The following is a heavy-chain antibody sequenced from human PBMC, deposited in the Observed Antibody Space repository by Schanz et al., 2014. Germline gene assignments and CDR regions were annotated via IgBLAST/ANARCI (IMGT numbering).Heavy chain of an antibody. CDR3: ARGGGAAAST. Sequence: VQLVESGGGLVKPGGSLTLSCAASGFTVSNNLMRWVRQAPGKGLEWVSIIYSGGSTFYADSVKGRFTISRDNSKNTLYLQMNSLRAEDTAVYYCARGGGAAASTWGQGTLVTVSS. CDR2: IYSGGST. V-gene: IGHV3-66*01. CDR1: GFTVSNNL. J-gene: IGHJ5*02. D-gene: IGHD6-13*01.